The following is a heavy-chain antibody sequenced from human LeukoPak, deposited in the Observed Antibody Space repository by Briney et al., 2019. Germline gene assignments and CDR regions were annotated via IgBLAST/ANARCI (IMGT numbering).Heavy chain of an antibody. J-gene: IGHJ5*02. Sequence: SVKVSCKASGGTFSSYAISWVRQAPGQGLEWMGGIIPIFGTANYAQRFQGRVTITADKSTSTAYMELSSLRSEDTAVYYCARGDLNNWFDPGAREPWSPSPQ. CDR2: IIPIFGTA. V-gene: IGHV1-69*06. CDR3: ARGDLNNWFDP. D-gene: IGHD3-16*01. CDR1: GGTFSSYA.